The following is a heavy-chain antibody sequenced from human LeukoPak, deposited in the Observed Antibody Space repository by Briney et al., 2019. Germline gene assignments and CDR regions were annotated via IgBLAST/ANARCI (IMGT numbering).Heavy chain of an antibody. CDR1: GFTFSSYD. V-gene: IGHV3-13*03. Sequence: GGSLRLSCAACGFTFSSYDMHWVRQATGKGLEWVSAIGTAGDTYYPGSVKGQFTISRENAKNSLYLQMNSLRAGDTAVYYCAKVSGPMASDYWGQGTLVTVSS. CDR2: IGTAGDT. J-gene: IGHJ4*02. D-gene: IGHD3-10*01. CDR3: AKVSGPMASDY.